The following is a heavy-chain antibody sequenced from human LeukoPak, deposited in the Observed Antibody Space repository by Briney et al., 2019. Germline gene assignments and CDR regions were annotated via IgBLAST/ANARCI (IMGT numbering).Heavy chain of an antibody. J-gene: IGHJ4*02. V-gene: IGHV4-4*07. Sequence: PSETLSLTCTVSGGSISSCYWSWIRQPAGKGLEWIGRIYTSGSTNYNASLKSRVSMSVDTSKNQFSLKLSSVTAADTAVFYCARENSGSYREFDYWGQGTLVTVSS. CDR3: ARENSGSYREFDY. D-gene: IGHD1-26*01. CDR1: GGSISSCY. CDR2: IYTSGST.